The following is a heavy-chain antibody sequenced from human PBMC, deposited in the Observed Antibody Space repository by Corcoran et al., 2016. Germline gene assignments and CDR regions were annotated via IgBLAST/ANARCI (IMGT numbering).Heavy chain of an antibody. Sequence: EVQLVQSGAEVKKPGESLKISCKGSGYSFTSYWIGWVRQMPGKGLEWMGILSPGDSDTRYSPSFQGQVTISADKSISTAYLQWSSLKASDTAMYYCARRGPGIVVVPAAIVARPDYGMDVWGQGTTVTVSS. J-gene: IGHJ6*02. CDR1: GYSFTSYW. CDR2: LSPGDSDT. CDR3: ARRGPGIVVVPAAIVARPDYGMDV. V-gene: IGHV5-51*01. D-gene: IGHD2-2*01.